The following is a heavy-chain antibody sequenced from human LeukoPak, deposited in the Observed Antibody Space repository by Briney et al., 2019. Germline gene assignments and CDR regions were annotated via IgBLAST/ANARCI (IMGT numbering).Heavy chain of an antibody. Sequence: SVKVSCKASGFTFSGSAVQWVRQARGQRLEWLGWVIVDSGKTHYLQKLQERVTITRDMSTNTAYMELSSLRSEDTAVYYCAADSTPMVRGTIIAFGYWGQGTQVTVSS. CDR2: VIVDSGKT. V-gene: IGHV1-58*01. D-gene: IGHD3-10*01. CDR1: GFTFSGSA. J-gene: IGHJ4*02. CDR3: AADSTPMVRGTIIAFGY.